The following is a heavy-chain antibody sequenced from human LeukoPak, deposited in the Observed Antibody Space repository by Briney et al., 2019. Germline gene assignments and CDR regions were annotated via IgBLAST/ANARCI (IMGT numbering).Heavy chain of an antibody. CDR1: GFTLGSYW. CDR2: INSDGSAT. J-gene: IGHJ4*02. D-gene: IGHD3-10*01. Sequence: GGSLRLSCAASGFTLGSYWMHWVRQVPGKGLVWVSRINSDGSATTYADCVKGRFTISRDNAKNTLYLQMNSLRAEDTAVYYCARGSRFTDYWGQGTLVTVSS. V-gene: IGHV3-74*01. CDR3: ARGSRFTDY.